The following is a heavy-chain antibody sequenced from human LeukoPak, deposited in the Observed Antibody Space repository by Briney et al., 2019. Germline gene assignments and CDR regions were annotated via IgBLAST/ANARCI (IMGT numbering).Heavy chain of an antibody. CDR1: GFTFSSYG. J-gene: IGHJ4*02. CDR2: IWYDGSNK. Sequence: GGSLRLSCAASGFTFSSYGMHWVRQAPGKGLEWVAVIWYDGSNKYYADSVKGRFTISRDNSKNTLYLQMNSLRAEDTAVYYCAKDLASPPTVTTLTFDYWSRGTLVTVSS. D-gene: IGHD4-17*01. V-gene: IGHV3-33*06. CDR3: AKDLASPPTVTTLTFDY.